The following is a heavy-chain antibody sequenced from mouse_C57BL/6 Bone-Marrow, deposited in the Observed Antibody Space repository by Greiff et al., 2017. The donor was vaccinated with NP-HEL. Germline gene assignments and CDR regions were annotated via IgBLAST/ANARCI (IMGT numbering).Heavy chain of an antibody. CDR1: GYTFTSYW. J-gene: IGHJ3*01. CDR2: IPPNSGST. V-gene: IGHV1-64*01. CDR3: TKPSWFAY. Sequence: VQLQQPGAELVKPGASVKLSCKASGYTFTSYWMHWVKQRPGQGLEWIGMIPPNSGSTNYNEKFKSKATLTVDKSATTAYMQLSSWTSEDSAVYYCTKPSWFAYWGQGALVTVSA.